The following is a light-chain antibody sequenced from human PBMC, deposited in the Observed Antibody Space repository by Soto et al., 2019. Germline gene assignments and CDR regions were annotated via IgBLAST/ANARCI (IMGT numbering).Light chain of an antibody. CDR3: QQLNSYPIT. CDR1: QGISSY. J-gene: IGKJ5*01. CDR2: AAS. V-gene: IGKV1-9*01. Sequence: DIQFTQSPSFLSASVGDRVTITCRASQGISSYLAWYQQKPGKAPKLLIYAASTLQSGVPPRFSGSGSGTEFTLTISRLQPEDFATYYCQQLNSYPITFGQGTRLEIK.